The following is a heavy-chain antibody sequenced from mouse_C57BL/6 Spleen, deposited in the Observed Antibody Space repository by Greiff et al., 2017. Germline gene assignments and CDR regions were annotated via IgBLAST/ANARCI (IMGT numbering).Heavy chain of an antibody. Sequence: VQLQQPGAELVRPGSSVKLSCKASGYTFTSYWMHWVKQRPIQGLEWIGNIDPSDSETHYNQKFKDKATLTVAKSSSTAYMQLSSLTSEDSAVYDCARGRDYDGARDYWGQGTSVTVSS. V-gene: IGHV1-52*01. CDR2: IDPSDSET. CDR1: GYTFTSYW. D-gene: IGHD2-4*01. CDR3: ARGRDYDGARDY. J-gene: IGHJ4*01.